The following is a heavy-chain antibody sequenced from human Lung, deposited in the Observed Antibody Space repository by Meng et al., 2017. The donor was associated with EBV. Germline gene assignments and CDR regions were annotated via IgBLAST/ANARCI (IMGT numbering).Heavy chain of an antibody. CDR1: GYTFTSSS. J-gene: IGHJ4*02. CDR2: LIAVFDKT. D-gene: IGHD1-14*01. CDR3: ARGRRNEPLFDY. V-gene: IGHV1-69*01. Sequence: QVKLVQSVSELKKPGESVTVSCQAAGYTFTSSSMNWLRHAPGQGPEWMGGLIAVFDKTKAAPRFQDRVTFTADESTSTAYMELSSLTFDDTAVYFCARGRRNEPLFDYWGQGTLVTVSS.